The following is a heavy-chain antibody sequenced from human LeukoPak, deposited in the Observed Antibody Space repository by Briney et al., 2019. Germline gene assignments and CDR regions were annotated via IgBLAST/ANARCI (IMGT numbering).Heavy chain of an antibody. J-gene: IGHJ3*02. V-gene: IGHV3-53*01. Sequence: GGSLRLSCAASGFTVSSNYMSWVRQAPGKGLEWVSVIYSGGSTYYADSVKGRFTISRDNSKNTLYLQMNSLRAEDTAVYYCAREGQSYYDSSGYYYSSGDAFDIWGQGTMVTVSS. CDR2: IYSGGST. D-gene: IGHD3-22*01. CDR1: GFTVSSNY. CDR3: AREGQSYYDSSGYYYSSGDAFDI.